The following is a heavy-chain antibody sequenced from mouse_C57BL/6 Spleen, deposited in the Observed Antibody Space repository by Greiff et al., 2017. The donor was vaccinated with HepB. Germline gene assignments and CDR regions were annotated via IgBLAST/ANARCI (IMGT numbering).Heavy chain of an antibody. Sequence: VQLQQSGPELVKPGASVKMSCKASGYTFTDYNMHWVKQSHGKSLEWIGYINPNNGGTSYNQKFKGKATLTVNKSSSTAYMELRSLTSEDSAVYYCARGLTGIEGNYFDYWGQGTTLTVSS. V-gene: IGHV1-22*01. CDR1: GYTFTDYN. CDR3: ARGLTGIEGNYFDY. J-gene: IGHJ2*01. D-gene: IGHD4-1*01. CDR2: INPNNGGT.